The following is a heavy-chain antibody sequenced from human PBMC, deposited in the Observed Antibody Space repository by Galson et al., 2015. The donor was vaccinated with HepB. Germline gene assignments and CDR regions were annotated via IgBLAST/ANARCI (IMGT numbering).Heavy chain of an antibody. Sequence: SVKVSCKASGYTFTGYYMHWVRQAPGQGLEWMGRINPNSGGTNYAQKFQGRVTMTRDTSISTAYMELSRLRSDDTAVYYCARQTADSSGSYYYYGMDVWGQGTTVTVSS. V-gene: IGHV1-2*06. CDR3: ARQTADSSGSYYYYGMDV. CDR1: GYTFTGYY. CDR2: INPNSGGT. J-gene: IGHJ6*02. D-gene: IGHD3-22*01.